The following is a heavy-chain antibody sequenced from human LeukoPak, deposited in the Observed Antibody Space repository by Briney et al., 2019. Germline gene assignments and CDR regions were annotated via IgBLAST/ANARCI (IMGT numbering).Heavy chain of an antibody. J-gene: IGHJ4*01. CDR3: ARDTVRYFDWSPLDY. Sequence: ASVKVSCKASGYTFTSYAMNWVRQAPGQGLEWMGWINTNTGNPTYAQGFTGRFVFSLDTSVSTAYLQISSLKAEDTAVYYCARDTVRYFDWSPLDYWXXXTLVTVSS. V-gene: IGHV7-4-1*02. D-gene: IGHD3-9*01. CDR1: GYTFTSYA. CDR2: INTNTGNP.